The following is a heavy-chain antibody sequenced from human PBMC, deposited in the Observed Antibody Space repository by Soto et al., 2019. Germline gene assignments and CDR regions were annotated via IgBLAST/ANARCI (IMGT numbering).Heavy chain of an antibody. CDR1: EFIFDIYA. Sequence: LRLSCAGSEFIFDIYAINWVRLAPGKGLEWVSVISGGGVRTYYADSVKGRFSMSRDNSRKTVYLEMHSLRAEDTAVYYCAKTKGHSDVYYFGMDVWGQGTTVTVSS. D-gene: IGHD2-21*02. J-gene: IGHJ6*02. V-gene: IGHV3-23*01. CDR2: ISGGGVRT. CDR3: AKTKGHSDVYYFGMDV.